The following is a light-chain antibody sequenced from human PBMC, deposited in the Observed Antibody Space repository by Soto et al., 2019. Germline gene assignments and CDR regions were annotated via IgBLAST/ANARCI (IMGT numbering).Light chain of an antibody. V-gene: IGKV3-11*01. CDR2: DAS. Sequence: VLTQSPGTLSVSPGERVILSFRASQSVSSYLAWYQQKPGQAPRLLIYDASNRATGIPARFSGSGSGTDFTLTISSLEAEDFAVYYCQQRSNWPPITFGQGTRLEI. J-gene: IGKJ5*01. CDR3: QQRSNWPPIT. CDR1: QSVSSY.